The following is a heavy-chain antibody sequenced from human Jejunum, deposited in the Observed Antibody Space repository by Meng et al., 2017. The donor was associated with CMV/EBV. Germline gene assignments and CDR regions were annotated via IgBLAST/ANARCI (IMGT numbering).Heavy chain of an antibody. Sequence: REYWMSWVRQAPGKGLEWVGLIRSKAYGATTEYAASVKGRFTISRDNSKSIAYLQMNSLKTEDTAVYYCTRSRATYYDFWNFGYWGQGTLVTVSS. V-gene: IGHV3-49*04. CDR1: REYW. J-gene: IGHJ4*02. CDR2: IRSKAYGATT. D-gene: IGHD3-3*01. CDR3: TRSRATYYDFWNFGY.